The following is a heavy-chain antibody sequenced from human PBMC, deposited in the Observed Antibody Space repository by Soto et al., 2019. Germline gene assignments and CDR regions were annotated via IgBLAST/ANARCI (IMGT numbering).Heavy chain of an antibody. Sequence: EAAVKVSCKVSGYTLTELSMHWVRQAPGKGLEWMGGFDPEDGETIYAQKFQGRVTMTEDTSTDTAYMELSSLRSEDTAVYYCATVAYSRSYFDYWGQGTLVTVYS. CDR3: ATVAYSRSYFDY. CDR1: GYTLTELS. D-gene: IGHD6-13*01. V-gene: IGHV1-24*01. J-gene: IGHJ4*02. CDR2: FDPEDGET.